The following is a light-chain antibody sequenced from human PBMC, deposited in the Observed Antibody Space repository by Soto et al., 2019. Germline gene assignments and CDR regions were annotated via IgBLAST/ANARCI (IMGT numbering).Light chain of an antibody. CDR3: QQYNTFWT. CDR1: QTISSW. CDR2: DVS. J-gene: IGKJ1*01. Sequence: DIQVTQSPSTLSASVGDRVSITCRASQTISSWLAWYQQKPGKAPKLPIYDVSTLGSGVPSRFSGSGSGTDFTLTISSLQPDDFATYYCQQYNTFWTFGQGTKVDNK. V-gene: IGKV1-5*01.